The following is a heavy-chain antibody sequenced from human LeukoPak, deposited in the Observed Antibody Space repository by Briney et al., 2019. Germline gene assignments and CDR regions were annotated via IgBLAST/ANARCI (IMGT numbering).Heavy chain of an antibody. V-gene: IGHV4-39*07. Sequence: SETLSLTCTVSGGSISSSSYYWGWLRQPPGTGLEWIGSIYYSGSTYYNPSLKSRVTISVDTSKNQFSLKLSSVTAADTAVYYCARPIWYSSGRKGRLTGYFQHWGQGTLVTVSS. CDR2: IYYSGST. CDR1: GGSISSSSYY. D-gene: IGHD6-19*01. CDR3: ARPIWYSSGRKGRLTGYFQH. J-gene: IGHJ1*01.